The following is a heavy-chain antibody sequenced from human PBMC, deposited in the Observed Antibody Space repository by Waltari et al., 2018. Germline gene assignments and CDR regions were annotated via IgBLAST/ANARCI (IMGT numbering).Heavy chain of an antibody. CDR1: GGSISSGSYY. CDR2: IYTSGST. CDR3: AREEDIYYYYMDV. Sequence: QVQLQESGPGLVKPSQTLSLTCTVSGGSISSGSYYWSWIRQPAGKGLEWIGRIYTSGSTNYNPSLKSRVTISVDTSKNQFSLKRSSETAADTAVYYCAREEDIYYYYMDVWGKGTTVTVSS. V-gene: IGHV4-61*02. J-gene: IGHJ6*03. D-gene: IGHD2-15*01.